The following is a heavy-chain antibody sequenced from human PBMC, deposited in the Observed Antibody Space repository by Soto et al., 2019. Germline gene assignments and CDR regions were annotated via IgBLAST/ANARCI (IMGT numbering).Heavy chain of an antibody. CDR2: VYRTGST. CDR1: GGSISTSNW. D-gene: IGHD6-13*01. J-gene: IGHJ4*02. CDR3: ARARATIAAAAIFDC. Sequence: SETLSLTCAVSGGSISTSNWWSWVRQPPGKGLEWIGEVYRTGSTNYNPSLESRLTISVDKSKNQFSLRLTSVTAADTAVYYCARARATIAAAAIFDCWGQGTLVTVSS. V-gene: IGHV4-4*02.